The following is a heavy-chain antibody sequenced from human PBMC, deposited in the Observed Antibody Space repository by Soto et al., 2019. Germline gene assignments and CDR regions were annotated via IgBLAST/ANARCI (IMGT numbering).Heavy chain of an antibody. J-gene: IGHJ4*01. V-gene: IGHV3-23*01. Sequence: QPAGSVRLSCADSGFAFSGDAMSWVRQAPGKGLEWVSGISGSTSGTYYADSVQGRFTISRDNSRNTLSLQMNSLRAEDMATYYFAKARCSGTSCYVRVDRGHERLV. CDR3: AKARCSGTSCYVRVD. D-gene: IGHD2-2*01. CDR1: GFAFSGDA. CDR2: ISGSTSGT.